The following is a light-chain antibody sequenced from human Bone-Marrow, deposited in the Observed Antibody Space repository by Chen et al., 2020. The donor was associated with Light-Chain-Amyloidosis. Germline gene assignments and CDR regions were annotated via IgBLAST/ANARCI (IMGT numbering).Light chain of an antibody. CDR3: QSADSSVTNEVI. V-gene: IGLV3-25*03. CDR1: DLPTKY. CDR2: SAT. J-gene: IGLJ2*01. Sequence: SYELTQPPSVSVSPGQTARITCSGDDLPTKYAYWYQQKPGQAPVLVIHSATEMTSGLSGRFSGSSSGTTATLTISGVQAEDEADYHCQSADSSVTNEVIFGGGTKLTVL.